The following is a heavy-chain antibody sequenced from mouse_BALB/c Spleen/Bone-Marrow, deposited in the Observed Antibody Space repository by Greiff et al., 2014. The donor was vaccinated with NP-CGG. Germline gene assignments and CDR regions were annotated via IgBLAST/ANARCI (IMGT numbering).Heavy chain of an antibody. CDR3: GRGDGSMDY. J-gene: IGHJ4*01. D-gene: IGHD3-3*01. CDR2: ISGGDAYT. Sequence: DVHLVESGGDLVKPGGSLKLSCAASELTYSSYGMSWVRQTPDKRLEWVATISGGDAYTYYPDSVKGRFTISRDSAKNTLYLQMSSLKSEDTAMYYCGRGDGSMDYWGQGTSVTVSS. V-gene: IGHV5-6*01. CDR1: ELTYSSYG.